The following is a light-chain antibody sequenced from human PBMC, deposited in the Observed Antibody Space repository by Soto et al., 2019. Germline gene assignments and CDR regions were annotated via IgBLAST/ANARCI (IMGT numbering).Light chain of an antibody. J-gene: IGKJ1*01. Sequence: EIVMTQSPATLSVSPGERATLSCRASQSVSSNLAWYQQKPGQAPRLLIYGASTRATGIPARFSGSGSGTESTLTISSLQSGDFAVYYCQQYNNWPPTWTFGQGTKVDIK. CDR2: GAS. CDR3: QQYNNWPPTWT. V-gene: IGKV3-15*01. CDR1: QSVSSN.